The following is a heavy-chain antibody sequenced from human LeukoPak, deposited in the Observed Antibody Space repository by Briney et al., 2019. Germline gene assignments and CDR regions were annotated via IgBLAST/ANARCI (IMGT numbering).Heavy chain of an antibody. V-gene: IGHV3-23*01. Sequence: GGSLRLSCAASGFTFKTHAMSWVRQAPGKGLEWVSRIDDSGVIRSYADSVKGRFTISRDNSKNTLYLQMNSLRAEDTAEYYCAKDSNGWYQRGSNYFDYWGQGTLVTVSS. CDR3: AKDSNGWYQRGSNYFDY. CDR2: IDDSGVIR. D-gene: IGHD6-19*01. CDR1: GFTFKTHA. J-gene: IGHJ4*02.